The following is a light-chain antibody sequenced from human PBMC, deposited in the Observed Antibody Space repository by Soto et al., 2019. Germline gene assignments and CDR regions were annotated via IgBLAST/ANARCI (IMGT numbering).Light chain of an antibody. J-gene: IGKJ2*01. CDR2: AVS. CDR3: QQTYSELVYT. Sequence: DIQMTQSPSSLSASVGDRVTITCRSSQSIFNYLNWYQQKPGKAPEVLIYAVSSLQIGVQSRFAGSGSGTDFTLTITDLRPEDSATYYCQQTYSELVYTFGRGTKLEIK. V-gene: IGKV1-39*01. CDR1: QSIFNY.